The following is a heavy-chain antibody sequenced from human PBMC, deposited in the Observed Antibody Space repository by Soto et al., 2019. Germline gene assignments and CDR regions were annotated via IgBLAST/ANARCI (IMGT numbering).Heavy chain of an antibody. Sequence: SVKGSCKASGGTFSSYAISWVRQAPGQGLEWMGGIIPIFGTANYAQKFQGRVTITADESTSTAYMELSSLRSEDTAVYYCASGATYYYDSSGYYFPRAPFDYWGQGTLVTVSS. CDR1: GGTFSSYA. CDR2: IIPIFGTA. V-gene: IGHV1-69*13. J-gene: IGHJ4*02. D-gene: IGHD3-22*01. CDR3: ASGATYYYDSSGYYFPRAPFDY.